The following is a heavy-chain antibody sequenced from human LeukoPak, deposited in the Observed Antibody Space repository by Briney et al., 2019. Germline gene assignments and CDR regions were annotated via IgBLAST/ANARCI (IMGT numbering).Heavy chain of an antibody. V-gene: IGHV4-61*02. J-gene: IGHJ4*02. D-gene: IGHD2-15*01. CDR1: GGSISSGNFF. CDR2: IYTSGTT. Sequence: SETLSLTCTVSGGSISSGNFFWSWIRQPVGKGLEWIGRIYTSGTTNYNPSLKSRITISRDTSRRQFSLQLSSVTAADTAVYYCARAPECTGGSCYYFDYWGQGTLVTVSS. CDR3: ARAPECTGGSCYYFDY.